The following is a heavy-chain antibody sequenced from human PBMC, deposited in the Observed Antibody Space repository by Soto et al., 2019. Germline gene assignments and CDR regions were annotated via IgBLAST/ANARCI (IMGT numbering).Heavy chain of an antibody. Sequence: QGQLVQSGPHLKRPGASMKVSCKASGYTFTSYGISWVRQAPGQGLEWMAWISPLKGRTQYSQKAQGRVTLSTDTSSNTAYMEMTTLRVDDTAVYYCAMDYGDRPEYFKHWGQGTLVTVS. V-gene: IGHV1-18*04. CDR1: GYTFTSYG. CDR2: ISPLKGRT. J-gene: IGHJ1*01. D-gene: IGHD4-17*01. CDR3: AMDYGDRPEYFKH.